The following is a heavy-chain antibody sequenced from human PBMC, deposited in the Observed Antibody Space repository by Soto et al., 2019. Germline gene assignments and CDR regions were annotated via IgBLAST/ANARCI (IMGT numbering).Heavy chain of an antibody. Sequence: GESLKISCKGSGYSFTSYWNGWGRQMPGKGLEWMGIIYPGDSDTRYSPSFQGQVTISADKSISTAYLQWSSLKASDTAMYYCASTYYYDSSGYYAFDIWGQGTMVTVSS. J-gene: IGHJ3*02. CDR3: ASTYYYDSSGYYAFDI. D-gene: IGHD3-22*01. CDR1: GYSFTSYW. CDR2: IYPGDSDT. V-gene: IGHV5-51*01.